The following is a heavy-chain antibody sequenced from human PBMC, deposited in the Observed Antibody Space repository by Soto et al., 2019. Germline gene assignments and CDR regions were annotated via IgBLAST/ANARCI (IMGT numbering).Heavy chain of an antibody. D-gene: IGHD5-18*01. CDR2: ISYSGST. Sequence: SETLSLTCTVSGGSSSSGNYYWSWIRQPPGKGLEWIGFISYSGSTYYSLSLKSRVTISVDTSKNQFSLNLSFVTAADTAVYYCATMGTPATGLYYFDYWGQGTLVTVSS. J-gene: IGHJ4*02. CDR3: ATMGTPATGLYYFDY. V-gene: IGHV4-30-4*01. CDR1: GGSSSSGNYY.